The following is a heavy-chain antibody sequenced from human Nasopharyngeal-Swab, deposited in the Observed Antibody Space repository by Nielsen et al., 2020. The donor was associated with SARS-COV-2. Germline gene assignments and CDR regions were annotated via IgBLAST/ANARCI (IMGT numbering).Heavy chain of an antibody. CDR1: GFTLSDYQ. CDR3: ARDGLDYDFWSAYFMDV. D-gene: IGHD3-3*01. V-gene: IGHV3-11*06. CDR2: VSSYSYYT. J-gene: IGHJ6*02. Sequence: GGSLRLSCAASGFTLSDYQMSWIRQAPGKGLEWISFVSSYSYYTKYPDSVKGRFAVSRDYAKNSLYLQMNSLRAEDTAVYYCARDGLDYDFWSAYFMDVWGQGTTVTVSS.